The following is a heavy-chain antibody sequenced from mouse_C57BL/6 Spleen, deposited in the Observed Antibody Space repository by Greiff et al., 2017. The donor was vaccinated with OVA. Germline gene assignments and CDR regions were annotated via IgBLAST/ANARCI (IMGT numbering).Heavy chain of an antibody. V-gene: IGHV5-9*01. D-gene: IGHD2-1*01. J-gene: IGHJ1*03. CDR2: ISGGGGNT. CDR1: GFTFSSYT. CDR3: ARHYGNYEGYFDV. Sequence: EVMLVESGGGLVKPGGSLKLSCAASGFTFSSYTMSWVRQTPEKRLEWVATISGGGGNTYYPDSVTGRFTISRDNAKNTLYLQMSSLRSEDTALYYCARHYGNYEGYFDVWGTGTTVTVSS.